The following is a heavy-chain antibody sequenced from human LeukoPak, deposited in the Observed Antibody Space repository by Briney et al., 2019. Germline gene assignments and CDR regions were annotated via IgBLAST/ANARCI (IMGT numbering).Heavy chain of an antibody. Sequence: PGGSLRLSCAASGFTFSSYWMSWVRQAPGKGLEWVANIKQDGSEKYYVDSVKGRFTISRDNAKNSLYLQMNSLRAEDTAVYYCARGQIEDYGGNSGGFDYWGQGTLVTVSS. J-gene: IGHJ4*02. CDR3: ARGQIEDYGGNSGGFDY. CDR2: IKQDGSEK. CDR1: GFTFSSYW. D-gene: IGHD4-23*01. V-gene: IGHV3-7*01.